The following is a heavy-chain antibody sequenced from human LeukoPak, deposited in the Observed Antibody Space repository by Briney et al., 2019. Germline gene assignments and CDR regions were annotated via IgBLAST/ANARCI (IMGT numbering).Heavy chain of an antibody. Sequence: ASVKVSCKASGYTFTSYGISWVRQAPGQGLEWMGWISAYNGNTNYAQKLQGRVTMTTDTSTSTAYMELRSLRSDDTAVYYCARALGILTGSPPFDPWGQGTLVTVSS. D-gene: IGHD3-9*01. CDR1: GYTFTSYG. J-gene: IGHJ5*02. CDR3: ARALGILTGSPPFDP. CDR2: ISAYNGNT. V-gene: IGHV1-18*01.